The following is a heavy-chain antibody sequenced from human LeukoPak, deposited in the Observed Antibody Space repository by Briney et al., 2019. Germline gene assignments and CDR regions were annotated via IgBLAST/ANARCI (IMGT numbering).Heavy chain of an antibody. CDR1: GCTFNQHW. CDR2: INTDGTVT. D-gene: IGHD6-19*01. J-gene: IGHJ1*01. V-gene: IGHV3-74*01. CDR3: ATKQWLAPPPDS. Sequence: PAATLRLSRASSGCTFNQHWMLWVRQAAGQGLETVSRINTDGTVTTYADSVKGRFTVSRDNADKTMFLQMNSVRDEDTAVYYCATKQWLAPPPDSWGQGTPVTVSS.